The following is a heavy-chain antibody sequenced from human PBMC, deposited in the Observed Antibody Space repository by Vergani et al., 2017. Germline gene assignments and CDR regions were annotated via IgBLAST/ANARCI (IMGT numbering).Heavy chain of an antibody. CDR3: AKELAELYYDFWSGYYYGIDV. D-gene: IGHD3-3*01. V-gene: IGHV3-23*01. CDR1: GFTFSSYA. Sequence: EVQLLESGGGLVQPGGSLRLSCAASGFTFSSYAMSWVRQAPGKGLEWVSAISGGGGSTYYADSVKGRFTISRDNSKNTLYLQMNSLRAEDTAVYYCAKELAELYYDFWSGYYYGIDVWGQGTTVTVSS. CDR2: ISGGGGST. J-gene: IGHJ6*02.